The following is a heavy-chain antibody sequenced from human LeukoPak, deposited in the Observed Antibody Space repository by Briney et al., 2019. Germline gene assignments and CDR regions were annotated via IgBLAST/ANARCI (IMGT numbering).Heavy chain of an antibody. CDR1: GFTFSSYW. J-gene: IGHJ3*02. CDR2: INSDGSTT. CDR3: SRDTADDAFDI. Sequence: GGSLRLSCAASGFTFSSYWMHWVRQAPGKGLVWVSRINSDGSTTSYAACVKGRFPISRDNAKNTLYLQMNSLRAEDTAVYYCSRDTADDAFDIWGQGTMVTVSS. V-gene: IGHV3-74*01.